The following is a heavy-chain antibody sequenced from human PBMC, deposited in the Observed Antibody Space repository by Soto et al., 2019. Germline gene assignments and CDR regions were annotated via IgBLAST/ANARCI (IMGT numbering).Heavy chain of an antibody. Sequence: GGSLRLSCAASAFTFNNYAMSWVRQAPGKGLEWVSGIGGSGRTTYYADSVKGRFTISRDNAKNSLYLQMSSLRAEDTAVYYCARDYVGHYVRAFDYWGQGILVTVSS. CDR1: AFTFNNYA. CDR2: IGGSGRTT. V-gene: IGHV3-23*01. CDR3: ARDYVGHYVRAFDY. J-gene: IGHJ4*02. D-gene: IGHD3-10*02.